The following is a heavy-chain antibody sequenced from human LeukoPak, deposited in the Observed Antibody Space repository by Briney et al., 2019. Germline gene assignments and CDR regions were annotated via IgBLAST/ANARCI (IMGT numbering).Heavy chain of an antibody. CDR1: GFTFSTYC. CDR3: VRDFRSADY. CDR2: ICPDGTVT. J-gene: IGHJ4*02. Sequence: GGSLRLSCAASGFTFSTYCMHWARQAPGKGPMWVSRICPDGTVTNYADSVKARFIISRDNARNTVYLQMNSLRVEDTAAYYCVRDFRSADYWGQGTLVTVSS. V-gene: IGHV3-74*01.